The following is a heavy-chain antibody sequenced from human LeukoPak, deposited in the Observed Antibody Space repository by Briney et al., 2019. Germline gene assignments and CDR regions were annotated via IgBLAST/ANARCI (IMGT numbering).Heavy chain of an antibody. CDR2: ISSSSSTI. Sequence: GGSLRLSCAASGFTFTTSSMNWVRQAPGKGLEWVSYISSSSSTIYYADSVKGRFTISRDNAKNSVYLQMNSLRDEDTAVYYCARDVEMTTGPWYFDLWGRGTLVTVSS. D-gene: IGHD4-17*01. V-gene: IGHV3-48*02. CDR1: GFTFTTSS. CDR3: ARDVEMTTGPWYFDL. J-gene: IGHJ2*01.